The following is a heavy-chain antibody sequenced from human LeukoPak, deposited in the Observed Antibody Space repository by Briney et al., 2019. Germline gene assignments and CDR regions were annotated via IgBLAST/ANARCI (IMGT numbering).Heavy chain of an antibody. D-gene: IGHD6-13*01. CDR1: GYTFTGYY. J-gene: IGHJ3*02. CDR2: INPNSGGT. Sequence: ASVTVSCKPSGYTFTGYYMHWVRQAPGQGLEWMGWINPNSGGTNYAQKFQGRVTMTRDTSISTAYMELSRLRSGDTAVYYCARPRTPSSSWSNGIDSDAFDIWGQGTMVTVSS. V-gene: IGHV1-2*02. CDR3: ARPRTPSSSWSNGIDSDAFDI.